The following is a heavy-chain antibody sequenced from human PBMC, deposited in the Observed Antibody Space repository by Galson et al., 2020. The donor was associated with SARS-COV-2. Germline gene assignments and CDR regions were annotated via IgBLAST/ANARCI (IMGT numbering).Heavy chain of an antibody. J-gene: IGHJ5*02. CDR2: IHSNGHT. V-gene: IGHV4-59*01. CDR3: ARYTWNERFDP. Sequence: ETSETLSLTCTVSGDSIFNYYWTWIRQSPEKGLEWIAYIHSNGHTNYNPSLRSRVTISIDTPKNQISLNLNSVTAADTAVYFCARYTWNERFDPWGQGILVTVSS. CDR1: GDSIFNYY. D-gene: IGHD1-1*01.